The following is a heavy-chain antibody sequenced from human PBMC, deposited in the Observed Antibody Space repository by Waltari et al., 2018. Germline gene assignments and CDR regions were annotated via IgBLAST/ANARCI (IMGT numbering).Heavy chain of an antibody. Sequence: EVQLVESGGGLVQPGRSLRLSCAASGFTFDDYAMHWVRQAPGKGLEWVSGISWNSGSIGYADSLKGRFTISRDNAKNSLYLQMNSLRAEDTALYYCAKAIAVAGSSGYYYGMDVWGQGTTVTVSS. CDR3: AKAIAVAGSSGYYYGMDV. CDR1: GFTFDDYA. D-gene: IGHD6-19*01. J-gene: IGHJ6*02. V-gene: IGHV3-9*01. CDR2: ISWNSGSI.